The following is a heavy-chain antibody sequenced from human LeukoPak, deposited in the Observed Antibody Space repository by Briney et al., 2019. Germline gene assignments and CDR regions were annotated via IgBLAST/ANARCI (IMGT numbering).Heavy chain of an antibody. Sequence: SETLSLTCAVYGGSFSGYYWSWIRQPPGKGLEWIGEINHSGSTNYNPSLKSRVTISVDTSKNQFSLKLSSVTAADTAVYYCARARHNIAAAGSGSYYYYMDVWGKGTTVTISS. J-gene: IGHJ6*03. D-gene: IGHD6-13*01. CDR2: INHSGST. CDR3: ARARHNIAAAGSGSYYYYMDV. V-gene: IGHV4-34*01. CDR1: GGSFSGYY.